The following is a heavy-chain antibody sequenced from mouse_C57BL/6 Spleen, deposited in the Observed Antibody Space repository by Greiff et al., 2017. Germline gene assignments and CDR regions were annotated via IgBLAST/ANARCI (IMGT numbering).Heavy chain of an antibody. CDR1: GYTFTDYE. CDR2: IDPETGGT. CDR3: TRGDYYGSSPFDY. Sequence: LVESGAELVRPGASVTLSCKASGYTFTDYEMHWVKQTPVHGLEWIGAIDPETGGTAYNQKFKGKAILTADKSSSTAYMELRSLTSEDSAVYYCTRGDYYGSSPFDYWGQGTTLTVSS. V-gene: IGHV1-15*01. D-gene: IGHD1-1*01. J-gene: IGHJ2*01.